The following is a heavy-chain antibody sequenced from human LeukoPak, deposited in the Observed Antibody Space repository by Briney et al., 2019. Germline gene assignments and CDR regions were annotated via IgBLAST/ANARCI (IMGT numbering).Heavy chain of an antibody. CDR3: TRVEETATTAAIIRKYSYYYYYMDV. CDR2: IKQDGSEK. J-gene: IGHJ6*03. CDR1: GFTFSTYR. Sequence: LPGGSLRLSCAASGFTFSTYRMSWVRQAPGKGLEWVANIKQDGSEKHYVDSVKGRFTISRDNAKNSLYLQMSSLRAEDTAVHYCTRVEETATTAAIIRKYSYYYYYMDVWGKGNTVTVSS. V-gene: IGHV3-7*01. D-gene: IGHD4-11*01.